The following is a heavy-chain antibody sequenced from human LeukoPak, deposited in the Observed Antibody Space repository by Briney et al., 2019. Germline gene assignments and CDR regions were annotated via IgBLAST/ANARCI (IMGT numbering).Heavy chain of an antibody. D-gene: IGHD3-9*01. Sequence: PGGSLRLSCAASGFTFSSYSMNWVRQAPGKGLEWVSYISSSSSTIYYADSVKGRFTISRDNAKNSLYLQMNSLRAEDTAVYYCARDDGILTGMNLYYYFYMDVWGKGTTVTVSS. CDR3: ARDDGILTGMNLYYYFYMDV. V-gene: IGHV3-48*04. CDR1: GFTFSSYS. J-gene: IGHJ6*03. CDR2: ISSSSSTI.